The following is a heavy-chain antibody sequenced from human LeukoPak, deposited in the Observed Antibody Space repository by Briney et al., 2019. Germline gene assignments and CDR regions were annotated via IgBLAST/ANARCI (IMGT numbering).Heavy chain of an antibody. J-gene: IGHJ5*02. CDR3: ARDGQQLVRGDWFDT. CDR1: GGSISSYY. D-gene: IGHD6-13*01. Sequence: SETLSLTCTVSGGSISSYYWSWIRQPPGKGLEWIGYIYYSGSTNYNPSLKSRVTISVDTSKNQFSLKLNSVTAADTAVYHCARDGQQLVRGDWFDTWGQGTLVTVSS. CDR2: IYYSGST. V-gene: IGHV4-59*12.